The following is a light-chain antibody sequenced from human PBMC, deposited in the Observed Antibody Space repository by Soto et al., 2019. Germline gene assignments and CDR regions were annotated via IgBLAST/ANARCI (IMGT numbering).Light chain of an antibody. V-gene: IGKV4-1*01. Sequence: DIVMTQSPDSLAVSLGERATINCKSSQSVLYSANNKNCLAWYQQKPGQPPKLLLYWASTRESGVPDRFSGSGSGTDFTLTISRLEPEDFAVYYCQQYGSSWLTFGGGTKVEIK. J-gene: IGKJ4*01. CDR1: QSVLYSANNKNC. CDR2: WAS. CDR3: QQYGSSWLT.